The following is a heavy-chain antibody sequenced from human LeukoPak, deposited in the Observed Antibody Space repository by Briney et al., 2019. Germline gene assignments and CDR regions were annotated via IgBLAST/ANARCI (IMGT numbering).Heavy chain of an antibody. J-gene: IGHJ6*03. D-gene: IGHD1-26*01. CDR3: ARGYRGSYYTGYYYMDV. V-gene: IGHV4-39*07. Sequence: SETLSLTCTVSGGSISSSSYYWGWIRQPTGKGLEWIGSIYYSGSTYYNPSLKSRVTVSVDTSKNQFSLKLSSVTAADTAVYYCARGYRGSYYTGYYYMDVWGKGTTVTISS. CDR1: GGSISSSSYY. CDR2: IYYSGST.